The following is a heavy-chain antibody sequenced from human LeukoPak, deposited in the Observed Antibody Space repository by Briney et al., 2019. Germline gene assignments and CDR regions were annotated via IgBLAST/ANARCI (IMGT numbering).Heavy chain of an antibody. CDR3: AKDPFYDSSGGTPWFDP. J-gene: IGHJ5*02. CDR2: VSDTGGDA. V-gene: IGHV3-23*01. CDR1: GFTFRTYA. Sequence: GGSLRLSCAASGFTFRTYAMAWVRQAPGKGLEWVSSVSDTGGDAYYADFVRGRFTISRDNSKNTLYLQMNSLRAEDTAVYYCAKDPFYDSSGGTPWFDPWGQGTLVTVSS. D-gene: IGHD3-22*01.